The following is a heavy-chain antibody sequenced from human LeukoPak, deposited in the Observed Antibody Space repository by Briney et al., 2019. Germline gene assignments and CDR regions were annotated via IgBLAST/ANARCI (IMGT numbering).Heavy chain of an antibody. CDR2: ISAHYGNT. J-gene: IGHJ4*02. CDR1: GYIFTRYG. V-gene: IGHV1-18*01. Sequence: GASVKVSCKASGYIFTRYGISWVRQAPGQGREWMGWISAHYGNTNYAQKFQGRLTMTTDTSTNTAYMELRSLRPDDTAVYYCARDFFLGHCSGLSCFLLDYWGQGSLVTVSS. D-gene: IGHD2-15*01. CDR3: ARDFFLGHCSGLSCFLLDY.